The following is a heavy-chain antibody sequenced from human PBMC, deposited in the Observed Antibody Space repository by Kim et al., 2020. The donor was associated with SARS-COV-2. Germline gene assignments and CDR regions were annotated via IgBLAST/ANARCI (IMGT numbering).Heavy chain of an antibody. J-gene: IGHJ3*02. Sequence: RFPISRDNAKNTLYLQMNSLRAEDTAVYYCARGGEEGLLWFGELFGAFDIWGQGTMVTVSS. D-gene: IGHD3-10*01. CDR3: ARGGEEGLLWFGELFGAFDI. V-gene: IGHV3-74*01.